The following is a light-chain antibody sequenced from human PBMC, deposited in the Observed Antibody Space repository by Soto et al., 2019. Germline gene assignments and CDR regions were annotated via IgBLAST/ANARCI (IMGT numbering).Light chain of an antibody. J-gene: IGKJ5*01. CDR3: QQYYTTPIT. CDR1: QSLLYSSTNKNY. Sequence: DIVMTQSPDSLAVSLGERATINCKSSQSLLYSSTNKNYLAWYQQKPGQPPKLLIYWASTRESGVPDRFSGSGSGTDFTLTISSLQAEDVAVYYCQQYYTTPITFGQGTRLEIK. V-gene: IGKV4-1*01. CDR2: WAS.